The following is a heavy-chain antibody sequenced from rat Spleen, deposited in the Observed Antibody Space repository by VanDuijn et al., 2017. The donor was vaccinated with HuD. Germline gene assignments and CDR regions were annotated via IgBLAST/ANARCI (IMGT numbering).Heavy chain of an antibody. CDR3: SRGGATRFDY. CDR1: GFTFSDYY. V-gene: IGHV5-25*01. Sequence: EVQLVESGGGLVQPGRSMKLSCAASGFTFSDYYMAWVRQAPKKGLEWVASISRSGGVTYYRDSVKGRFTISRDNAKNTLYLQMDSLRSEDTATYYCSRGGATRFDYWGQGVMVTVSS. D-gene: IGHD1-11*01. J-gene: IGHJ2*01. CDR2: ISRSGGVT.